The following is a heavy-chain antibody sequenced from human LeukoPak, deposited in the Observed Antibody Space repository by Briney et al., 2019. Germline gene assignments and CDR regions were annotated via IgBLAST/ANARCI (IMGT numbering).Heavy chain of an antibody. CDR2: MNPNSGNT. Sequence: ASVKVSCKASGYTFTSYDINWVRQATGQGLEWMGWMNPNSGNTGYAQKFQGRVTMTTDTSTSTAYMELRSLRSDDTAVYYCARDGAAAAYNWFDPWGQGTLVTVSS. CDR3: ARDGAAAAYNWFDP. V-gene: IGHV1-8*02. J-gene: IGHJ5*02. D-gene: IGHD6-13*01. CDR1: GYTFTSYD.